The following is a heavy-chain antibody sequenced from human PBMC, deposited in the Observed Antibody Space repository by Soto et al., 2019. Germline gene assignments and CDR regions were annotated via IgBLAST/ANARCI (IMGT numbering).Heavy chain of an antibody. CDR1: GGTFSSYA. V-gene: IGHV1-69*06. CDR2: IIPIFGTA. J-gene: IGHJ5*02. CDR3: ARDVYSSGPFDP. D-gene: IGHD6-19*01. Sequence: PGPPVKVSCKASGGTFSSYAISWVRQAPGQGLEWMGGIIPIFGTANYAQKFQGRVTITADKSTSTAYMELSSLRSEDTAVYYCARDVYSSGPFDPWGQGTLVTVSS.